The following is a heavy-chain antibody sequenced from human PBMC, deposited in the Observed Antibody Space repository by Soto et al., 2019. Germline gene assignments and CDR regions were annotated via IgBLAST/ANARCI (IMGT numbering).Heavy chain of an antibody. Sequence: QVQLVQSGAEVKKAGASVKVSCKASGYTFTGYDINWVRQATGQGLEWMGWMKPHSGNTNYAQKFQGRVTMTRNTSISTAYMELSSLRSEDTAMYYCARGRVIIGVDIWGQGTMVTVSS. CDR3: ARGRVIIGVDI. D-gene: IGHD3-22*01. V-gene: IGHV1-8*01. J-gene: IGHJ3*02. CDR1: GYTFTGYD. CDR2: MKPHSGNT.